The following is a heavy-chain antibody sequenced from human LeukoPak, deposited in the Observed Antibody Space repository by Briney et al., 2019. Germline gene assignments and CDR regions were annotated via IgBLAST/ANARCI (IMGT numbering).Heavy chain of an antibody. D-gene: IGHD4-23*01. J-gene: IGHJ2*01. Sequence: SETLSLTCTVSGASISGYYWSWIRQPPEKRLEWIGYVSYSGSTKYIPSLRSRLTLSVDTSKNQISLKLSSVTAADTAVYYCARDIDGGSYWYFDVWGRGTLVTVSS. CDR2: VSYSGST. V-gene: IGHV4-59*01. CDR1: GASISGYY. CDR3: ARDIDGGSYWYFDV.